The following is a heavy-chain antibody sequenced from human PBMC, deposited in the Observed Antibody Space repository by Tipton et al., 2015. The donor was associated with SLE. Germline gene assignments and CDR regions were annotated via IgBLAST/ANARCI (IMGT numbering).Heavy chain of an antibody. CDR1: GGSFSGYY. D-gene: IGHD7-27*01. Sequence: TLSLTCAVYGGSFSGYYWSWIRQPPGKGLEWIGEINHSGSTNYNPSLKSRVTISVDTSKNQFSLKLSSVTAADTAVYYCARAIRRSGYYYYGMDVWGQGTTVTVSS. V-gene: IGHV4-34*01. CDR3: ARAIRRSGYYYYGMDV. J-gene: IGHJ6*02. CDR2: INHSGST.